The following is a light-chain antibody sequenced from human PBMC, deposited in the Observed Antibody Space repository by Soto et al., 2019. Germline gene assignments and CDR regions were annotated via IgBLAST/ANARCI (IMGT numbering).Light chain of an antibody. V-gene: IGKV1-5*03. CDR1: QTINSW. J-gene: IGKJ1*01. Sequence: IRMTQSPSSLSASTGDRVTITCRASQTINSWLAWYQQKPGKAPKLLIYKASTLKSGVPSRFSGSGSGTEFTLTISSLQPDDFATYYCQHYNSYSEAFGQGTKVDIK. CDR3: QHYNSYSEA. CDR2: KAS.